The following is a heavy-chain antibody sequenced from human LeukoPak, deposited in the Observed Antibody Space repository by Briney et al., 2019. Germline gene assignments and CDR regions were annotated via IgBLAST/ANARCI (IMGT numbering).Heavy chain of an antibody. CDR1: GFTFSSYA. CDR2: ISGSGGST. CDR3: AKDSTSTVTALEGYFDD. Sequence: GGSVRLSCAASGFTFSSYAMSWVRQAPGKGLEWVSAISGSGGSTYYADSVKGRFTISRDNSKNTLYLQMNSLRAEDTAVYYCAKDSTSTVTALEGYFDDWGQGTLVTVS. V-gene: IGHV3-23*01. D-gene: IGHD4-17*01. J-gene: IGHJ4*02.